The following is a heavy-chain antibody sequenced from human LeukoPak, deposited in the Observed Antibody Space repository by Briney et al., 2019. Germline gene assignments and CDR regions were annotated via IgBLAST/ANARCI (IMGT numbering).Heavy chain of an antibody. CDR1: GFTFSSYA. J-gene: IGHJ4*02. CDR3: AKEGLGDSSGYDY. CDR2: ISYDGSNK. V-gene: IGHV3-30-3*01. Sequence: GGSLRLSCAASGFTFSSYAMHWVRQAPGKGLEWVAVISYDGSNKYYADSVKGRFTISRDNSKNTLYLQMNSLRAEDTAVYYCAKEGLGDSSGYDYWGQGTLVTVSS. D-gene: IGHD3-22*01.